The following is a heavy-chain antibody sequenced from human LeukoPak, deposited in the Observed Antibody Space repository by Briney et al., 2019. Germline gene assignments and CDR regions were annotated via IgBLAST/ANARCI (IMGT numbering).Heavy chain of an antibody. D-gene: IGHD2-2*01. CDR3: ARDIVVVPAASPIHWFDP. V-gene: IGHV4-30-4*01. CDR2: IYYSGST. J-gene: IGHJ5*02. Sequence: SETLSLTCTVSGGSISSGDYYWSWIRQPPGKGLEWIGYIYYSGSTYYNPSLKSRVTISVDTSKNQFSLKLSPVTAADTAVYYCARDIVVVPAASPIHWFDPWGQGTLVTVSS. CDR1: GGSISSGDYY.